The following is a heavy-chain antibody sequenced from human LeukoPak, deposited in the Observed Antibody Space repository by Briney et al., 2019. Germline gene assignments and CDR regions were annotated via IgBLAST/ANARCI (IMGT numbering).Heavy chain of an antibody. V-gene: IGHV3-72*01. J-gene: IGHJ4*02. Sequence: GGSLRLSCAASGFTFSDHYMDWVRQAPGKGLEWVGRTRNKANSYTTEYAASVKGRVTISRDESKNSLYLQMNSLKTEDTAVYYCARAHGGNSGCFDYWGQGTLVTVSS. CDR2: TRNKANSYTT. CDR1: GFTFSDHY. CDR3: ARAHGGNSGCFDY. D-gene: IGHD4-23*01.